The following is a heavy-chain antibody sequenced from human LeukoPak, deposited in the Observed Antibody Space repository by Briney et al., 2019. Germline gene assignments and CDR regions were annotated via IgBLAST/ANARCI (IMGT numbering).Heavy chain of an antibody. CDR1: AFTFSNYW. J-gene: IGHJ4*02. D-gene: IGHD3-10*01. Sequence: GGSLRLSCAASAFTFSNYWMSWVRQAPGKGLEWVANIKEDGGEINYVDSVTGRFTISRDNAKNTLYLQMNSLRAEDTAVYYCARDLYGSGSYWGQGTLVTVSS. CDR2: IKEDGGEI. CDR3: ARDLYGSGSY. V-gene: IGHV3-7*01.